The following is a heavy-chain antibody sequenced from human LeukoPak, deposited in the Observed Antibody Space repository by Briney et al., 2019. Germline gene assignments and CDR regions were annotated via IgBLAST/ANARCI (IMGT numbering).Heavy chain of an antibody. CDR3: ARGKGVLRFLEWSAYGMDV. V-gene: IGHV4-59*01. D-gene: IGHD3-3*01. CDR2: IYYSGST. CDR1: GGSISIYY. Sequence: SETLSLTCTVSGGSISIYYWSWIRQPPGKGLEWIGYIYYSGSTNYNPSLKSRVTISVDTSKNQFSLKLSSVTAADTAVYYCARGKGVLRFLEWSAYGMDVWGQGTTVTVSS. J-gene: IGHJ6*02.